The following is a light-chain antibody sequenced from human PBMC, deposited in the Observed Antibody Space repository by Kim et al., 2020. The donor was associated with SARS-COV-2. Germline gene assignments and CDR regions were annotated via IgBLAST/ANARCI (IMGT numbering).Light chain of an antibody. Sequence: EIVLTQSPGTLSLSPGERATLSCRASQSVSSTYFGWHQQKPGQPPRLLIYAAFNRATGIPDRFSGSGSGTDFTLTISRLEPEDFAVYYCKQYGTSPYTFGQGTKLEIK. CDR1: QSVSSTY. V-gene: IGKV3-20*01. CDR2: AAF. J-gene: IGKJ2*01. CDR3: KQYGTSPYT.